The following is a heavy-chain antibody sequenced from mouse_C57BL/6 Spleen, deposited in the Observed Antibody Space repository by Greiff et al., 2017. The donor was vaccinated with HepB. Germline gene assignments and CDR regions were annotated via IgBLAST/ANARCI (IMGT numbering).Heavy chain of an antibody. CDR1: GYSFTGYY. Sequence: VQLQQSGPELVKPGASVKISCKASGYSFTGYYMNWVKQSPEKSLEWIGEINPSTGGTTYNQKFKAKATLTVDKSSSTAYMQLKSLTSEDSAVYYCARSVCYGNWAGFAYWGQGTLVTVSA. CDR3: ARSVCYGNWAGFAY. D-gene: IGHD2-1*01. CDR2: INPSTGGT. V-gene: IGHV1-42*01. J-gene: IGHJ3*01.